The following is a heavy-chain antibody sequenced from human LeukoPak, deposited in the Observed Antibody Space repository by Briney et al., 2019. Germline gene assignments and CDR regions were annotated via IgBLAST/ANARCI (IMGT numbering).Heavy chain of an antibody. J-gene: IGHJ4*02. CDR3: ARGNDY. Sequence: SETLSLTCTVSGGSISSSYWSWIRQPPGKGLEWIGYIYYSGSSNYNPSLKSRVTISVDTSKNQVSLKLSSVTAADTAVYYCARGNDYWGQGTLVTVSS. CDR1: GGSISSSY. V-gene: IGHV4-59*08. CDR2: IYYSGSS.